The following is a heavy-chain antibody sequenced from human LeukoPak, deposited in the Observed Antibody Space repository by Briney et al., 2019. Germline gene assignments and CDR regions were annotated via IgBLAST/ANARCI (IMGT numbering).Heavy chain of an antibody. Sequence: GGSLRLSCAASGFTFSSYAMHWVRQAPGKGLEYVSAISSNGGSTYYANSVKGRFTISRDNSKNTLYLQMGSPRAEDMAVYYCARGCSSTSCPKYVYYYYYMDVWGKGTTVTVSS. V-gene: IGHV3-64*01. J-gene: IGHJ6*03. CDR1: GFTFSSYA. CDR2: ISSNGGST. D-gene: IGHD2-2*01. CDR3: ARGCSSTSCPKYVYYYYYMDV.